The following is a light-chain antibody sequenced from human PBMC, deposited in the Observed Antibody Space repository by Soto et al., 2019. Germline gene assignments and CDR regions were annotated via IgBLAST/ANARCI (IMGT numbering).Light chain of an antibody. CDR2: GNR. V-gene: IGLV1-40*01. J-gene: IGLJ3*02. CDR1: SSNLGAGYD. Sequence: QAVVTQPPSVSGAPGQRVTISCTGNSSNLGAGYDVYWYQQLPGAAPKLVIFGNRNRPSGVPERFSGSKSGTSASLAITGLQAEDEADYYCQAYDYSLTASVFGGGTKLTVL. CDR3: QAYDYSLTASV.